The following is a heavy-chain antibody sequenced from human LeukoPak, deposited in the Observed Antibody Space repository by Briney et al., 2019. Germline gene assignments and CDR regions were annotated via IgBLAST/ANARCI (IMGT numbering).Heavy chain of an antibody. J-gene: IGHJ6*03. Sequence: PSETLSLTCAVYGGSFSGYYWSWIRQPPGKGLEWIGEINHSGSTNYNPSLKSRVTISVDTSKNQFSLKLCSVTAADTAVYYCARGGSSRQRGYYYYYMDVWGKGTTVTVSS. CDR3: ARGGSSRQRGYYYYYMDV. CDR2: INHSGST. CDR1: GGSFSGYY. D-gene: IGHD6-13*01. V-gene: IGHV4-34*01.